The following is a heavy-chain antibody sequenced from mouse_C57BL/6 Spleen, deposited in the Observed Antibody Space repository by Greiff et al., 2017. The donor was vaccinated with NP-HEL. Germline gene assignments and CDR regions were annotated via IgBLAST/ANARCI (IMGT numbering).Heavy chain of an antibody. CDR2: INPSSGYT. J-gene: IGHJ2*01. V-gene: IGHV1-7*01. CDR1: GYTFTSYW. Sequence: QVQLQQSGAELAKPGASVKLSCKASGYTFTSYWMHWVKQRPGQGLEWIGYINPSSGYTKYNQKFKSKATLTVDKSSSTAYMQLSSLTSEDSAVYYCARGNSGFDYWGQGTTLTVSS. CDR3: ARGNSGFDY.